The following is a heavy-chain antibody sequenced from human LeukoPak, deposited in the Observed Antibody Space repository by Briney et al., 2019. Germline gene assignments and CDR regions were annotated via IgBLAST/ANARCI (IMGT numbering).Heavy chain of an antibody. V-gene: IGHV4-59*08. D-gene: IGHD6-6*01. J-gene: IGHJ4*02. CDR3: ARQYSSSSPVDY. CDR1: GGSISSYH. CDR2: IYYSGST. Sequence: SETLSLTCTVSGGSISSYHWSWIRQPPGKGLEWIGYIYYSGSTNYNPSLKSRVTISVDTSKNQFSLKLSSVTAADTAVYYCARQYSSSSPVDYWGQGTLVTVSS.